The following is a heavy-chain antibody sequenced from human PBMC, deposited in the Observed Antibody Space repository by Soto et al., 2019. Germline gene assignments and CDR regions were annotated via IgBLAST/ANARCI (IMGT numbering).Heavy chain of an antibody. CDR1: GGYLSSYD. CDR3: AKDRGNRITIFGVPNFPTGGFDP. Sequence: SETLSLTCPFSGGYLSSYDLSLIRPPAGKGLEWIGRIYTSGSTNYNPSLKSRVTISRDNSKNTLYPQMNSLRAEDTAVYYCAKDRGNRITIFGVPNFPTGGFDPWGQGTLVTVSS. D-gene: IGHD3-3*01. V-gene: IGHV4-4*07. CDR2: IYTSGST. J-gene: IGHJ5*02.